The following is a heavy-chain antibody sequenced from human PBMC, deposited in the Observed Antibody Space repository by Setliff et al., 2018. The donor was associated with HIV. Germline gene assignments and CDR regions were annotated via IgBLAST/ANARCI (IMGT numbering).Heavy chain of an antibody. CDR1: GYTFPSYD. D-gene: IGHD3-3*01. CDR2: MNPNSGNT. V-gene: IGHV1-8*01. CDR3: ARAPPLSYYDFWTGYYTRGYFDY. Sequence: ASVKVSCKASGYTFPSYDINWVRQATGQGLEWMGWMNPNSGNTGYAQKFQGRVTITVTPSISTAYMELSSLRSEDTAVYYCARAPPLSYYDFWTGYYTRGYFDYWGQGTLVTVSS. J-gene: IGHJ4*02.